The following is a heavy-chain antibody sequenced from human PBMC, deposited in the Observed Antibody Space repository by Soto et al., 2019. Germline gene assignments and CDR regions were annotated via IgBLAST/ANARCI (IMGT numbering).Heavy chain of an antibody. V-gene: IGHV3-48*01. J-gene: IGHJ4*02. D-gene: IGHD2-15*01. CDR3: ARDRGCSGGICYRDLGY. CDR1: GFTFSTYS. Sequence: EVQLVESGGGLVQPGGSLRLSCAASGFTFSTYSMSWVRQAPGKRLEWVSYISSISNTIYYADSVKGRFTISRDNAKNSLYRHMNSLSAEDTAVYYCARDRGCSGGICYRDLGYWGQGTLVTVSS. CDR2: ISSISNTI.